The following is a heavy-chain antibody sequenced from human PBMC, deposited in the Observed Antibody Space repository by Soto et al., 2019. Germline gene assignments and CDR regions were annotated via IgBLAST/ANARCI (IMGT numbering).Heavy chain of an antibody. CDR2: LSGGGGST. Sequence: WVSLRLSCAASGFTFGAFAMAWVRPRPGHGLEWVSSLSGGGGSTYYNNSVRGRFTISRDHSNSTLFLQMNNLRAEYTAVYFCAHTHRTTTVVARCGDSDLWDGGCLVTVPS. CDR3: AHTHRTTTVVARCGDSDL. J-gene: IGHJ2*01. CDR1: GFTFGAFA. V-gene: IGHV3-23*01. D-gene: IGHD2-15*01.